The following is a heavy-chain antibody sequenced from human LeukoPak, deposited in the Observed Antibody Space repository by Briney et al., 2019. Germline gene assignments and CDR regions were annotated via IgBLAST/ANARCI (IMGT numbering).Heavy chain of an antibody. CDR3: AKDSSDYGDYIHY. D-gene: IGHD4-17*01. CDR2: ISSSSSYI. J-gene: IGHJ4*02. Sequence: PGGSLRLSCAASGFTFSSYSMNWVRQAPGRGLEWVSSISSSSSYIYYADSVKGGFTISRDNSKNTVYLQMNSLSAEDTAVYYCAKDSSDYGDYIHYWGQGTLVTVSS. CDR1: GFTFSSYS. V-gene: IGHV3-21*01.